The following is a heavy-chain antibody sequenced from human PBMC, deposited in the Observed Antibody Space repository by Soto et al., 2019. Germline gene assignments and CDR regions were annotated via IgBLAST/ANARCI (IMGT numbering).Heavy chain of an antibody. D-gene: IGHD4-17*01. Sequence: SETLSLTCTVSGGSISSTSDYWGWIRQPPGKGLEWIGSINYRGTTYYNPSLKSRVTMSVDTSKNQFSLKLSSVTAADTALYYCARSTYTSVTYHGMEVWGQGTPVTVSS. CDR3: ARSTYTSVTYHGMEV. CDR2: INYRGTT. J-gene: IGHJ6*02. V-gene: IGHV4-39*01. CDR1: GGSISSTSDY.